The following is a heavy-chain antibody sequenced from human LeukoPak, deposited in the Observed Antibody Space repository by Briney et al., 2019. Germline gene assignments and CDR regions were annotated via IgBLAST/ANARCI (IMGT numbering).Heavy chain of an antibody. V-gene: IGHV3-30*02. D-gene: IGHD1-26*01. CDR1: GFTFSSYG. Sequence: GGSLRLSCAASGFTFSSYGMHWVRQAPGKGLEGVAFIRYDGRNKYYTGSVKGRFTISRDNSKNTLYLQMNSLRAEDTAVYYCAKDSQYSATYGQIYWGQGTLVTVSS. CDR3: AKDSQYSATYGQIY. CDR2: IRYDGRNK. J-gene: IGHJ4*02.